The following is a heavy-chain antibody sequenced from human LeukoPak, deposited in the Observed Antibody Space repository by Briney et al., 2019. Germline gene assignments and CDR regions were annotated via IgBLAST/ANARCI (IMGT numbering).Heavy chain of an antibody. J-gene: IGHJ5*02. V-gene: IGHV4-59*01. CDR2: IYYSGST. CDR1: GGSISSCY. Sequence: PSETLSLTCTVSGGSISSCYWSWIRQPPGKGLEWIGYIYYSGSTNYNPSLKSRVTISVDTSKNQFSLKLSSVTAADTAVYYCARSQVLRYFDWPNWFDPWGQGTLVTVSS. CDR3: ARSQVLRYFDWPNWFDP. D-gene: IGHD3-9*01.